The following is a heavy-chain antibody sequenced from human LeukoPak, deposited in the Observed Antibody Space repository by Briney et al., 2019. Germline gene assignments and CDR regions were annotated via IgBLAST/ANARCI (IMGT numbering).Heavy chain of an antibody. J-gene: IGHJ6*04. V-gene: IGHV3-30*04. Sequence: GGSLRLSCAASGFSSNNYAILGLRQAPGRGLEGVDLISSDAINKYAESVKGRFTLSRDLAKNMLYLDMNSLKAEDTAVYYCARGDYYGPGSFYPMDVWGKGTTVTVSS. CDR2: ISSDAIN. CDR3: ARGDYYGPGSFYPMDV. CDR1: GFSSNNYA. D-gene: IGHD3-10*01.